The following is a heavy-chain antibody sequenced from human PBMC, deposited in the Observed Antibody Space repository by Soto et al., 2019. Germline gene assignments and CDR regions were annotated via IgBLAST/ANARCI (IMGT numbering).Heavy chain of an antibody. D-gene: IGHD7-27*01. J-gene: IGHJ4*02. Sequence: GASVKVSCKTSGYTFTSYGIGGVRQAPGQGLEWMGWISAYNGNTNYAQKLQGRVTMTTDTSTSTAYMELRSLRSDDTAVYYCARRRALGDFDYWGQGTLVTVSS. V-gene: IGHV1-18*01. CDR2: ISAYNGNT. CDR1: GYTFTSYG. CDR3: ARRRALGDFDY.